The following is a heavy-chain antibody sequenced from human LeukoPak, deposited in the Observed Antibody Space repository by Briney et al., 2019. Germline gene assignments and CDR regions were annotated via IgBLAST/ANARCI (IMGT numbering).Heavy chain of an antibody. CDR2: ISYIGRT. CDR3: ARDLVTVTKGFDI. Sequence: SETLSLTCAVSHDSFSSHYWTWIRQPPGKGLEWIGYISYIGRTNYNPSLKSRVTISIDTSKNQFSLKLTSVTAADTAVYYCARDLVTVTKGFDIWGQGTMVSVSS. J-gene: IGHJ3*02. V-gene: IGHV4-59*11. CDR1: HDSFSSHY. D-gene: IGHD4-17*01.